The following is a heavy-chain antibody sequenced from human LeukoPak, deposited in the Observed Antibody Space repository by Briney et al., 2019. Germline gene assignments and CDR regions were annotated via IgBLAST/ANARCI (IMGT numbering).Heavy chain of an antibody. CDR2: IIPIFGTA. J-gene: IGHJ4*02. Sequence: ASVKVSCKASGGTFSSYAISWVRQAPGQGLEWMGGIIPIFGTANYAQKFQGRVTITADKSTSTAYMELSSLRSEDTAVYYCARAPLYGDYGLYYFDYWGQGTLVTVSS. CDR1: GGTFSSYA. CDR3: ARAPLYGDYGLYYFDY. V-gene: IGHV1-69*06. D-gene: IGHD4-17*01.